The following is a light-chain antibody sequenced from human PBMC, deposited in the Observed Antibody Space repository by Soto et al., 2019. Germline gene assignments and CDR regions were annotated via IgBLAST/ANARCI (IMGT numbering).Light chain of an antibody. CDR3: QQFKSGTWT. V-gene: IGKV1-9*01. J-gene: IGKJ1*01. Sequence: DIQLTQSPSFLSASVEDRVTISCRASYDISSSLAWYQQEPGKPPKLLIYDSSTLQTGVPSRFTGSGSGRKFTLTISGLQFGDFATYFCQQFKSGTWTFGQGTKVEVK. CDR2: DSS. CDR1: YDISSS.